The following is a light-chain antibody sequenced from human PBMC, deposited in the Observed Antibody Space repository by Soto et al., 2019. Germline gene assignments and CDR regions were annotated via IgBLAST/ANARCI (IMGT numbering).Light chain of an antibody. V-gene: IGKV3-11*01. CDR1: QSVSSY. CDR3: QQRSNWPPLT. Sequence: ESVLTQSPATLSLSPGERATLSCRASQSVSSYLAWYQQKPGQAPRLLIYDASNRATGIPARFSGSGSGTDLTLAISSLEPEDFAVYYCQQRSNWPPLTFGGGTKVDIK. CDR2: DAS. J-gene: IGKJ4*01.